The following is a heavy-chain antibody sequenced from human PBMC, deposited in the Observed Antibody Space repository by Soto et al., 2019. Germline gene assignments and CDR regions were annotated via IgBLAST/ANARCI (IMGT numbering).Heavy chain of an antibody. CDR2: IIPMFGTP. CDR3: ARGRDQPPVVLYFDS. Sequence: QVQLVQSGAEVKKPGSSVKVSCKASGDAFTNYIFDWVRQAPGQGLEWMGGIIPMFGTPKYAQTFQDRVTISADVSAGTAYLELTSLRFDDTAVYYCARGRDQPPVVLYFDSWGEGTRVTVSS. CDR1: GDAFTNYI. J-gene: IGHJ4*02. D-gene: IGHD2-15*01. V-gene: IGHV1-69*01.